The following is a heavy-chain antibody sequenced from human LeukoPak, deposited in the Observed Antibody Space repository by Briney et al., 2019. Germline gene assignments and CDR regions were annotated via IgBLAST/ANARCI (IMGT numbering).Heavy chain of an antibody. J-gene: IGHJ6*03. CDR3: ASLYNWNDVGLGPMDV. CDR2: IIPIFGTA. Sequence: ASVKVSCKASGYTFTSYIISWVRQAPGQGLEWMGGIIPIFGTANYAQKFQGRVTITADESTSTAYMELSSLRSEDTAVYYCASLYNWNDVGLGPMDVWGKGTTVTVSS. D-gene: IGHD1-20*01. CDR1: GYTFTSYI. V-gene: IGHV1-69*13.